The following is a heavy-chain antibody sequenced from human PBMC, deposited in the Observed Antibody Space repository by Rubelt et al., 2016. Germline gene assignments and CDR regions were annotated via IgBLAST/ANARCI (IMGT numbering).Heavy chain of an antibody. V-gene: IGHV1-18*01. CDR2: ISAYNGNT. Sequence: PGQGLEWMGWISAYNGNTNYAQKLQGRVTMTTDTSTSTAYMELRSLRSDDTAVYYCASDADYYDSSGYYPYWGQGTLVTVSS. D-gene: IGHD3-22*01. CDR3: ASDADYYDSSGYYPY. J-gene: IGHJ4*02.